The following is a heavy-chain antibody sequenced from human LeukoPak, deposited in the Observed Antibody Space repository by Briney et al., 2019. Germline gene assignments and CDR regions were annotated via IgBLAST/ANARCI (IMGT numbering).Heavy chain of an antibody. CDR1: GFTFSVYS. CDR3: ARVGSSDFSDH. CDR2: ISTTSGTI. V-gene: IGHV3-48*02. D-gene: IGHD3-10*01. Sequence: GGSLRLSCAASGFTFSVYSMNWVRQAPGKGLEWLSYISTTSGTIFYADSVKGRFTISRDNAKNSLYLQINSLRDEDTAMYYCARVGSSDFSDHWGQGTLVTVSS. J-gene: IGHJ5*02.